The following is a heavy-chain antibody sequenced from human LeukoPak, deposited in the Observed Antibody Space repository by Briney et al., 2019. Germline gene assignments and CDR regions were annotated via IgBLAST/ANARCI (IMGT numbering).Heavy chain of an antibody. D-gene: IGHD3-22*01. CDR3: AKGRVVYYDTTGYRPDDSFDI. Sequence: ASVKVSCKASGYTFTSYGISWVRQAPGKGLEWMGWISGYNGNTNYAQKLQGRVTMTTDTSTSTVYMELRSLRSDDTAVYYCAKGRVVYYDTTGYRPDDSFDIWGQGTMVTVSS. CDR1: GYTFTSYG. V-gene: IGHV1-18*01. J-gene: IGHJ3*02. CDR2: ISGYNGNT.